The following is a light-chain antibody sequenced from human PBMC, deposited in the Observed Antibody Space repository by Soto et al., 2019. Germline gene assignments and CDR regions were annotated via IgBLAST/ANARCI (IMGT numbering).Light chain of an antibody. CDR1: QSVSSY. CDR3: QLSCNWSPWT. Sequence: EIVLTQSPATLSLSPGERATLTCRASQSVSSYLAWYQQKPGQAPRLLIYDASNRATGIPARVSGSGSGTDFTITISRLEPEDCAGYYGQLSCNWSPWTFGQGTQVEIK. CDR2: DAS. V-gene: IGKV3-11*01. J-gene: IGKJ1*01.